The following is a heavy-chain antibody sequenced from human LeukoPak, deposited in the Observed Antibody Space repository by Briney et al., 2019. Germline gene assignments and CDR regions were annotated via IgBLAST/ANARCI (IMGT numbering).Heavy chain of an antibody. CDR3: ARLLGGYSYGSFYMDV. V-gene: IGHV4-39*01. D-gene: IGHD5-18*01. Sequence: NSSETLSLTCTVSGGSISSSSYYWAWIRQSPGKGLEWIANIYYSGSTYYNPSLNSRVTISVDTSKNQFSLKLSSVTAADTAVYYCARLLGGYSYGSFYMDVWGKGTTVTISS. CDR1: GGSISSSSYY. CDR2: IYYSGST. J-gene: IGHJ6*03.